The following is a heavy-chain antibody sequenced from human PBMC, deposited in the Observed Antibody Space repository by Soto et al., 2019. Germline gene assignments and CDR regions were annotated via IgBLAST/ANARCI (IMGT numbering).Heavy chain of an antibody. V-gene: IGHV4-59*01. D-gene: IGHD5-12*01. J-gene: IGHJ4*02. CDR2: IYYSGST. CDR3: ARVARDGYNRYFDY. Sequence: SETLSLTCSVSGGSISSYYWSWIRQPPGKGLEWIGYIYYSGSTNYNPSLKSRVTISVDTSKNQFSLKLSSVTAADTAVYYCARVARDGYNRYFDYWGQGTLVTAPQ. CDR1: GGSISSYY.